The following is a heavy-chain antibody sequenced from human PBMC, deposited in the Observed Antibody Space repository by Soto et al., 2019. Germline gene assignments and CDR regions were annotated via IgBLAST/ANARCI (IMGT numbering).Heavy chain of an antibody. Sequence: QEELVQSGAEVKKPGSSVNVSCKASGGTFASYSITWVRQAPGQRLEWMGEIIPLLKTVNYAQKFQGRVTINGDRYTSTVYMALSRLRSDATAVYYCARDPVDLFGYMDVWGHGTTFTVS. CDR1: GGTFASYS. J-gene: IGHJ6*02. V-gene: IGHV1-69*06. CDR2: IIPLLKTV. CDR3: ARDPVDLFGYMDV. D-gene: IGHD6-25*01.